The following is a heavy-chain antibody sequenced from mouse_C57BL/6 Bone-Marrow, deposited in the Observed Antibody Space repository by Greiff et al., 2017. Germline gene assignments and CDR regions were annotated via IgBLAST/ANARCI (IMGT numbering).Heavy chain of an antibody. J-gene: IGHJ4*01. Sequence: QVQLQQSGAELVRPGASVKLSCKASGYTFTDYYINWVKQRPGQGLEWIARIYPGSGNTYYNEKFKGKATLTAEKSSSTAYMQLSSLTSEDSAVYFCASKRDLYYDYDVGYAMDYWGQGTSVTVSS. V-gene: IGHV1-76*01. CDR3: ASKRDLYYDYDVGYAMDY. D-gene: IGHD2-4*01. CDR1: GYTFTDYY. CDR2: IYPGSGNT.